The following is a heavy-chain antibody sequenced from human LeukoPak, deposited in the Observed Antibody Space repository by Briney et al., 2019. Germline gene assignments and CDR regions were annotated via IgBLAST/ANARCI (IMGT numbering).Heavy chain of an antibody. D-gene: IGHD3-22*01. CDR1: GGSISSYY. CDR3: ARDAGYYDSSGYHDAFDI. J-gene: IGHJ3*02. V-gene: IGHV4-4*07. Sequence: SETLSLTCTVSGGSISSYYWSWIRQSAGKGLEWIGRIYTSGSTNYNPSLKSRVTMSVDTSKDQFSLKLSSVTAADTAVYYCARDAGYYDSSGYHDAFDIWGQGTMVTVSS. CDR2: IYTSGST.